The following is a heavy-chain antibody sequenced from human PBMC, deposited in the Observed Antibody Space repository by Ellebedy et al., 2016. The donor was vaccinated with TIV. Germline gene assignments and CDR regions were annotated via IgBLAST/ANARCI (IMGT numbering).Heavy chain of an antibody. Sequence: GESLKISXAASGFTFSSYDMHWVRQATGKGLEWVSAIGTAGDTYYPGSVKGRFTISRENAKNSLYLQMNSLRAGDTAVYYCARDQRSTGAFDIWGQGTMVTVSS. V-gene: IGHV3-13*04. CDR1: GFTFSSYD. J-gene: IGHJ3*02. CDR2: IGTAGDT. CDR3: ARDQRSTGAFDI. D-gene: IGHD6-6*01.